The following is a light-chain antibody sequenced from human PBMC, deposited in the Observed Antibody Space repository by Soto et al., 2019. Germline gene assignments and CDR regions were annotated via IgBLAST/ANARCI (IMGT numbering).Light chain of an antibody. CDR1: QSVLYSSNNKNY. CDR3: QQYHHAPDT. J-gene: IGKJ2*01. Sequence: DIVMTQSPDSLAVSLGERATINCKSSQSVLYSSNNKNYLAWYQQKPGQPPKLLLYWASTRESGVPDRFSGSGSGTDFTLTISSMQAEDVAVYYCQQYHHAPDTFGQGTRLEI. V-gene: IGKV4-1*01. CDR2: WAS.